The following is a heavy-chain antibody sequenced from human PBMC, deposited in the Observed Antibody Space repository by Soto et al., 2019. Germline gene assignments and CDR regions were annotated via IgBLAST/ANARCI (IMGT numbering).Heavy chain of an antibody. CDR2: IVGSDAKT. CDR3: AKWTYLDF. D-gene: IGHD5-12*01. V-gene: IGHV3-23*04. Sequence: EVQLVGSGGGLVKPGGSLRLSCTDSGVTFSNYTMNWVRQAPGKGLEWVATIVGSDAKTHYVDSVKGRFSISRDTSRNTVYLQMNNLRADDTAIYYCAKWTYLDFWGQGTRVTVSS. CDR1: GVTFSNYT. J-gene: IGHJ4*02.